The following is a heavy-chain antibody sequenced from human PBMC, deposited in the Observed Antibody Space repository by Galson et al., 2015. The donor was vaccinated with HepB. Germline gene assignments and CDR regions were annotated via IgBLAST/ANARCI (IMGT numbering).Heavy chain of an antibody. CDR3: ARHDYGGNYYYGMDV. Sequence: SLRLSCAASGFTVNSYYMSWVRQAPGRGLEWVSFIYSDGSTYYADSVKDRFTISRDNSKNTLYLQMNSLRAEDTAVYYCARHDYGGNYYYGMDVWGQGTTVTVTS. CDR2: IYSDGST. V-gene: IGHV3-53*01. D-gene: IGHD4-23*01. J-gene: IGHJ6*02. CDR1: GFTVNSYY.